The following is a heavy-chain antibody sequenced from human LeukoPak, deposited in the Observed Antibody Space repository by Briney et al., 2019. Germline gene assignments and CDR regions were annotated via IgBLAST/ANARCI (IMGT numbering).Heavy chain of an antibody. Sequence: QPGGSLKLSCEASVFVFSGNCINWVRHAPGKGLEWVSDTWCHGNNKYYADSVKGRFTISRDNSKNTLYLQMNSLRAEDTAVYYCARDLVSSSSSRDYYYAVDVWGQGTTVTVSS. CDR3: ARDLVSSSSSRDYYYAVDV. V-gene: IGHV3-33*01. CDR2: TWCHGNNK. CDR1: VFVFSGNC. J-gene: IGHJ6*02. D-gene: IGHD6-6*01.